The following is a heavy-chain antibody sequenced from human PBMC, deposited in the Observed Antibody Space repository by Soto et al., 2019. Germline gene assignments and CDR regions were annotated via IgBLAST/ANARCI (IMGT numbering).Heavy chain of an antibody. CDR3: ARAVGDPLYYLDY. Sequence: QVQLQESGPGLVRPSETLSLTCTVSSDSISSYYWIWIRQAPGKGLEWIGYTDYSGNTNYNPTLKSRVTTSGDTSKNQFSLRLSSVTAADTAVYYCARAVGDPLYYLDYWGQGTLFTVSS. CDR1: SDSISSYY. D-gene: IGHD6-19*01. CDR2: TDYSGNT. J-gene: IGHJ4*02. V-gene: IGHV4-59*08.